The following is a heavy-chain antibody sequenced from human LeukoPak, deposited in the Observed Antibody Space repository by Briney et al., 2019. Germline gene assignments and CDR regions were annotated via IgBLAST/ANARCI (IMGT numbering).Heavy chain of an antibody. Sequence: GGSLRLSCAASGFTFSDHYMDWVRQAPGKGLEWGGRIRKKANSYTTEYAASVKGRFTISRDDSKNSLYLQMNSLKTEDTAVYYCARVVGEAFFDYWGQGTLVTVSS. CDR1: GFTFSDHY. V-gene: IGHV3-72*01. CDR3: ARVVGEAFFDY. CDR2: IRKKANSYTT. D-gene: IGHD1-26*01. J-gene: IGHJ4*02.